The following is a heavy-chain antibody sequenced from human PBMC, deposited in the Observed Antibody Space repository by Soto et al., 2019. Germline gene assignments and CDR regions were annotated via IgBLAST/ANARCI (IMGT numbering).Heavy chain of an antibody. J-gene: IGHJ4*02. CDR3: VTETQWYFDD. CDR2: ISPGGDNI. V-gene: IGHV3-11*01. CDR1: GFSFSLRY. D-gene: IGHD2-8*01. Sequence: QVQLVESGGGLVNPGGSVRLSCAASGFSFSLRYMSWIRQAPGRGLEWVSYISPGGDNIHYADFVKGRFTISRDNPKDSLYLQMNSLRVEDTAVYYCVTETQWYFDDWGQGTLVTVSS.